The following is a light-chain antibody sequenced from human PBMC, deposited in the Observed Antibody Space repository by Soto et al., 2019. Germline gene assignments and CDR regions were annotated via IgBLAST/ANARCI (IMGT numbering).Light chain of an antibody. CDR1: QSISSN. CDR3: QQYHRYSLT. J-gene: IGKJ4*01. Sequence: DLHLTQSLSTLSASVRESITITCISSQSISSNFAWYPLKLGKATKLLIYYASSLEGVVTSRFSGSRSGTDFTLTIIRLQPDDFATYFCQQYHRYSLTVGRGNKRDIK. CDR2: YAS. V-gene: IGKV1-5*03.